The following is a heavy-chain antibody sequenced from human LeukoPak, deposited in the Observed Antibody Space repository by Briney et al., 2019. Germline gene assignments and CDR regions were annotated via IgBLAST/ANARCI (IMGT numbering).Heavy chain of an antibody. D-gene: IGHD5-18*01. CDR1: GYTFTGYY. CDR3: ASARYSYGSNYYYYGMDV. CDR2: INPNSGGT. V-gene: IGHV1-2*02. J-gene: IGHJ6*02. Sequence: ASVKVSCKASGYTFTGYYMHWVRQAPGQGLEWMGWINPNSGGTNYAQKFQGRVTMTRDTSISTAYMELSRLRSDDTAVYYRASARYSYGSNYYYYGMDVWGQGTTVTVSS.